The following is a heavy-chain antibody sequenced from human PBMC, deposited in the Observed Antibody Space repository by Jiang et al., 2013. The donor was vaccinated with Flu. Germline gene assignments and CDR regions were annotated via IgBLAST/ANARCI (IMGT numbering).Heavy chain of an antibody. Sequence: SQTLSLTCAISGDSVSSNSAAWNWIRQSPSRGLEWLGRTYYRSKWYNDYAVSVKSRITINPDTSKNQFSLQLNSVTPEDTAVYYCARGFYYDSSGFFVGARRNYYYYYYMDVWGKGT. V-gene: IGHV6-1*01. CDR2: TYYRSKWYN. CDR3: ARGFYYDSSGFFVGARRNYYYYYYMDV. CDR1: GDSVSSNSAA. J-gene: IGHJ6*03. D-gene: IGHD3-22*01.